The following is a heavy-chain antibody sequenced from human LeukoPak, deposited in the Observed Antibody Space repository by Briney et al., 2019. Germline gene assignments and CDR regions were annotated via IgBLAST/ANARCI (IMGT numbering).Heavy chain of an antibody. CDR1: GFIVSTNY. J-gene: IGHJ4*02. CDR2: IFSGGST. V-gene: IGHV3-53*01. D-gene: IGHD3-10*01. CDR3: ARGPGKASFDY. Sequence: GGSLRLSCAASGFIVSTNYMSWVRQAPGKGLEWVSVIFSGGSTYYADSVKGRFTISRDKSNNTLYLQMNSLRAGDTAVYYCARGPGKASFDYWGQGTLVTVSS.